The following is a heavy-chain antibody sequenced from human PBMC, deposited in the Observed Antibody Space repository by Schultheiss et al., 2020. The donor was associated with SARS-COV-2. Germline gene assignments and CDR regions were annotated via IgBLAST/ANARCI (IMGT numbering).Heavy chain of an antibody. D-gene: IGHD1-26*01. Sequence: SVKVSCKASGGTFSSYAISWVRQAPGQGLEWMGGIIPIFGTANYAQKFQGRVTITADESTSTAYMELSSLRSEDTAVYYCARGPAGSGTYPTTFYYFDYWGQGTLVTVSS. CDR1: GGTFSSYA. CDR2: IIPIFGTA. CDR3: ARGPAGSGTYPTTFYYFDY. V-gene: IGHV1-69*13. J-gene: IGHJ4*02.